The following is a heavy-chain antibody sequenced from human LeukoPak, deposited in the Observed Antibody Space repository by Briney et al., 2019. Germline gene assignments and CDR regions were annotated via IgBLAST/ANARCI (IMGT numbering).Heavy chain of an antibody. CDR1: GFTFSSYW. V-gene: IGHV3-74*01. Sequence: GGSLRLSCAASGFTFSSYWMHWVRQAPGKGLVWVSRINSDGSSTTYADSVKGRFTISRDNAKNTLFLQMNSLGAEDTAVYYCARGYGGSYRIDYWGRGTLVTVSS. D-gene: IGHD1-26*01. J-gene: IGHJ4*02. CDR3: ARGYGGSYRIDY. CDR2: INSDGSST.